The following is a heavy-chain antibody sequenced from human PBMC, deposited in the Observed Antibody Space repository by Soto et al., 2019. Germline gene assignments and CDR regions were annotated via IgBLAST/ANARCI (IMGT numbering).Heavy chain of an antibody. Sequence: EVQLLESGGGLVQPGGSLRLSCSASGFAFSRYAMNWVRQAPGKGLEWVSSISGSGETTYYADSVKGRLTISRENTKNTLYLQMNSLRADDTAVYYCAKASLPSTPLNWFDPWGQGTLVTVSS. CDR2: ISGSGETT. J-gene: IGHJ5*02. CDR1: GFAFSRYA. D-gene: IGHD4-17*01. CDR3: AKASLPSTPLNWFDP. V-gene: IGHV3-23*01.